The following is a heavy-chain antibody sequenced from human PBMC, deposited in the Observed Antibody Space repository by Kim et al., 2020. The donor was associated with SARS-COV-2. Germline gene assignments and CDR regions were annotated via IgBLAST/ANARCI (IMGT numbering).Heavy chain of an antibody. D-gene: IGHD6-13*01. V-gene: IGHV3-53*01. CDR3: ARDSSSWSNYYGMDV. CDR2: IYSGGST. J-gene: IGHJ6*02. CDR1: GFTVSSNY. Sequence: GGSLRLSCAASGFTVSSNYMSWVRQAPGKGLEWVSVIYSGGSTYYADSVKGRFTISRDNSKNTLYLQMNSLRAEDTAVYYCARDSSSWSNYYGMDVWGQGTTVTVSS.